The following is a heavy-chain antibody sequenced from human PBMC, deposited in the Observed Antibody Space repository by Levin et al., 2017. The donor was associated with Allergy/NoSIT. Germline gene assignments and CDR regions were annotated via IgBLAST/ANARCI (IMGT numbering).Heavy chain of an antibody. J-gene: IGHJ4*02. V-gene: IGHV3-9*01. CDR3: AKGGEHYYDTTASLDY. CDR2: ISWHSGSI. D-gene: IGHD3-22*01. CDR1: GFTFADYA. Sequence: SLKISCAASGFTFADYAMHWVRQAPGKGLEWVSGISWHSGSIAYADSVKGRFTVSRDNAKNSLYLQMNSLRAEDTALYYCAKGGEHYYDTTASLDYWGQGTLVTVSS.